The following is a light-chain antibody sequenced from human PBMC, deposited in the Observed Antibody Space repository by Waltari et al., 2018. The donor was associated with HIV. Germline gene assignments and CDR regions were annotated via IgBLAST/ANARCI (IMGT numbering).Light chain of an antibody. CDR3: AAWDDSLSGHVV. Sequence: QSVLTQPPSASGTPGQRVTIPCSGSSSNIGSNYVYWYQQLPGTAPTLLIYRSNQRRSGVPGRFSGSKSGTSASLAISGLRSEDEADYYCAAWDDSLSGHVVFGGGTKLTVL. CDR1: SSNIGSNY. J-gene: IGLJ2*01. CDR2: RSN. V-gene: IGLV1-47*01.